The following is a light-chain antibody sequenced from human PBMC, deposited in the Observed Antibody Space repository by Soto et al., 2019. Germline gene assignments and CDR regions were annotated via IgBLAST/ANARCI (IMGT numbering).Light chain of an antibody. J-gene: IGKJ1*01. CDR3: QQYRT. CDR2: GAS. Sequence: EIVMTQSPATLSVSPGERATLSCRASQSVSSNLAWYQQNPGQAPRLLIYGASTRATGIPARFSGSGSGTEFTLTISSLQSEDFAVYYCQQYRTF. CDR1: QSVSSN. V-gene: IGKV3-15*01.